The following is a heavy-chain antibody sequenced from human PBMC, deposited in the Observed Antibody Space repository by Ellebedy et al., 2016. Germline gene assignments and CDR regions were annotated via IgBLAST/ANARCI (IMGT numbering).Heavy chain of an antibody. CDR1: GFTVSSNY. CDR2: IKQDGSQI. CDR3: AEGSGWLCDQ. V-gene: IGHV3-7*01. J-gene: IGHJ4*02. Sequence: GGSLRLSCAVSGFTVSSNYMSWVRQAPGKGLEWVANIKQDGSQIQYVDSVKGRFTISRDNAKNSLYLQMNSLRAEDTAVYYCAEGSGWLCDQWGQGTLVTVSS. D-gene: IGHD6-19*01.